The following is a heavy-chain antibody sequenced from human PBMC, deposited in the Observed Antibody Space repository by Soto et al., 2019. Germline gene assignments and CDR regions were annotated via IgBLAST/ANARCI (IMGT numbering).Heavy chain of an antibody. CDR2: MNPNSGNT. V-gene: IGHV1-8*01. CDR1: GYTFTTYD. CDR3: AREGAIRGDEY. J-gene: IGHJ4*02. D-gene: IGHD2-2*02. Sequence: QVQLVQSGAEVKKPGASVRVSCKASGYTFTTYDINWVRQATGQGLEWMGWMNPNSGNTGYAQKFQDNVTMTRNTHIRTAYMELGSLRSEDTGVYYCAREGAIRGDEYWGQGNLVTVSS.